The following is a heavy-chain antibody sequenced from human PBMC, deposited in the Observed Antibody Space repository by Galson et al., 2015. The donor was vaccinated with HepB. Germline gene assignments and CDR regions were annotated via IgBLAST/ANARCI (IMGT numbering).Heavy chain of an antibody. V-gene: IGHV1-2*04. CDR2: INPNSGGT. CDR1: GYTFTGYY. CDR3: ARERGIAAAGTNYYYGMDV. Sequence: SVKVSCKASGYTFTGYYMHWVRQAPGQGLEWMGWINPNSGGTNYAQKFQGWVTMTRDTSISTAYMELSRLRSDDTAVYYCARERGIAAAGTNYYYGMDVWGQGTTVTVSS. J-gene: IGHJ6*02. D-gene: IGHD6-13*01.